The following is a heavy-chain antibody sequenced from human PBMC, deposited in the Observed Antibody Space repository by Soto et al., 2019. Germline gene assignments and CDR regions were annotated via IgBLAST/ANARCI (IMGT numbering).Heavy chain of an antibody. CDR1: GGTSTRYA. V-gene: IGHV1-69*06. Sequence: QERLVQSGAEVRKPGSSVKVSCKVTGGTSTRYAINWVRQAPGQGLEWMGGIVPMFGTSKYAQKFQGRVTITADTSTIIAYMELISLRSEDTAVYYCIRGSEYDFWSGYLWGQGTLVSVSS. CDR3: IRGSEYDFWSGYL. CDR2: IVPMFGTS. J-gene: IGHJ4*02. D-gene: IGHD3-3*01.